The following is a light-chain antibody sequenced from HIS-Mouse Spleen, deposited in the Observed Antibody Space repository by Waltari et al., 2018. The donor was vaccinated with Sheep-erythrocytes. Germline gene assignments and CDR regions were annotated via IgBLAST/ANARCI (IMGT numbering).Light chain of an antibody. V-gene: IGLV2-23*01. Sequence: QSALTQPRPASGSPGQSVTIPCTGTSSDVAGYNSVSWYQQTPGKAPKLMIYEGSKRPSGVSNRFSGSKSGNTASLTISGLQAEDEADYYCCSYAGSSTPWVFGGGTKLTVL. CDR2: EGS. CDR3: CSYAGSSTPWV. CDR1: SSDVAGYNS. J-gene: IGLJ3*02.